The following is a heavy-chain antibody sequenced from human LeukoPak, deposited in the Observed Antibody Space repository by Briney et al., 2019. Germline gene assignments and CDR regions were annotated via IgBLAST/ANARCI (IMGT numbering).Heavy chain of an antibody. Sequence: PGGSLRLSCVASGFTFTSYWMSWVRQAPGKGLAWVANINQDGSEKYYVDSVKGRFTISRENARNSLHLQMNSLRAEDTAVYYCVRDSSTPDYWGQGTLVTVSS. CDR1: GFTFTSYW. D-gene: IGHD3-10*01. CDR3: VRDSSTPDY. CDR2: INQDGSEK. V-gene: IGHV3-7*01. J-gene: IGHJ4*02.